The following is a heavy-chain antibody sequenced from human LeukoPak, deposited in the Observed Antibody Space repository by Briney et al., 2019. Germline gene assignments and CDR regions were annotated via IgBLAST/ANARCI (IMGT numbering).Heavy chain of an antibody. CDR3: ARVAWGHNWFDA. Sequence: SETLSLTCSVSGGSISIFDYYWSWVRQPPGKGLEWIGYVLYTGRAYYNPSLQSRLDITVDTSKNQFSLNVKSVTVADTAVYFCARVAWGHNWFDAWGQGALVTVSP. J-gene: IGHJ5*02. CDR1: GGSISIFDYY. CDR2: VLYTGRA. V-gene: IGHV4-30-4*01. D-gene: IGHD7-27*01.